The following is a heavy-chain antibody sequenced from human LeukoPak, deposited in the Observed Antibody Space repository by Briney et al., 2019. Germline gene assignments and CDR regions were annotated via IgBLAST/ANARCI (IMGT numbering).Heavy chain of an antibody. V-gene: IGHV3-21*01. D-gene: IGHD3-22*01. CDR1: GFTFSRYS. Sequence: GGSLRLSCAASGFTFSRYSMNWVRQAPGKGLEWVSSISSSSSYIYYADSVKGRFTISRDNSKNTLYVQMNSLRADDTAVYYCAKDSSDYYFDYWGQGTLVTVSS. CDR2: ISSSSSYI. J-gene: IGHJ4*02. CDR3: AKDSSDYYFDY.